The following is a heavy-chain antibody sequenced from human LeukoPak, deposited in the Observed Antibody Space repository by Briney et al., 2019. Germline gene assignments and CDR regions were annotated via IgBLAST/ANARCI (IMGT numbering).Heavy chain of an antibody. V-gene: IGHV3-23*01. Sequence: PGGSLRLSCAASGFTFSSYAMSWVRQAPGKGLKWVSAISGSGGGTYYADSVKGRFTISRDNSKNMLYLQMNSLRAEDTALYYCAKMIRGVNDFDYWGQGTLVTVSS. CDR1: GFTFSSYA. J-gene: IGHJ4*02. CDR3: AKMIRGVNDFDY. CDR2: ISGSGGGT. D-gene: IGHD3-10*01.